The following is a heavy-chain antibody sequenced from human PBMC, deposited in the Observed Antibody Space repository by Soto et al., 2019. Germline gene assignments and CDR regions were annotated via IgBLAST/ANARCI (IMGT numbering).Heavy chain of an antibody. CDR2: ISYDGSNK. CDR1: GFTFSSYA. CDR3: AKDPLAYCGGDCYWYEYFQH. V-gene: IGHV3-30-3*01. D-gene: IGHD2-21*02. Sequence: PGGSLRLSCAASGFTFSSYAMHWVRQAPGKGLEWVAVISYDGSNKYYADSVKGRFTISRDNSKNTLYLQMNSLRAEDTAVYYCAKDPLAYCGGDCYWYEYFQHWGQGTLVTVSS. J-gene: IGHJ1*01.